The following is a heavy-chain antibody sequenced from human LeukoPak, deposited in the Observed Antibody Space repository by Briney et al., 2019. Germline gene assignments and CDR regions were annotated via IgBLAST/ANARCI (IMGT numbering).Heavy chain of an antibody. V-gene: IGHV1-24*01. D-gene: IGHD4-17*01. CDR3: ARGYGDYGGGWFDP. J-gene: IGHJ5*02. CDR2: FDPGDGET. CDR1: GYTLTELS. Sequence: ASVKVSCKVSGYTLTELSMHWVRQAPGKGLEWMGGFDPGDGETIYAQKFQGRVTMTEDTSTDTAYMELSSLRSEDTAVYYCARGYGDYGGGWFDPWGQGTLVTVSS.